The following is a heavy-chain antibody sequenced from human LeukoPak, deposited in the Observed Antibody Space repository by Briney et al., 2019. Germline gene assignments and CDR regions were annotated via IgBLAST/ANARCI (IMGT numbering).Heavy chain of an antibody. CDR3: ARTRILFFDL. V-gene: IGHV4-30-2*03. J-gene: IGHJ2*01. CDR2: IYHSGST. CDR1: GGSISSGGYS. Sequence: TSQTLSLTCAVSGGSISSGGYSWSWIRQPPGKGLEWIGYIYHSGSTYYNPSLKSRATISLDTSKNQFSLKVTSVTAADTALYYCARTRILFFDLWGRGTLVTVSS.